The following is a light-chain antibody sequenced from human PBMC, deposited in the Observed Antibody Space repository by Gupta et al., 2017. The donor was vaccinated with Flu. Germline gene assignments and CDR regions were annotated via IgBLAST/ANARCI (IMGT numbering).Light chain of an antibody. V-gene: IGLV3-21*02. CDR3: QVVDRNSDHWV. J-gene: IGLJ3*02. CDR2: YDI. Sequence: QKCRNSGGGSKIGSKNVAWYPPKPGQAPVMLVHYDIDRASGIPERFSGSNFGNTATLTNSRVEAGDEADYYCQVVDRNSDHWVFGGGTKLTVL. CDR1: KIGSKN.